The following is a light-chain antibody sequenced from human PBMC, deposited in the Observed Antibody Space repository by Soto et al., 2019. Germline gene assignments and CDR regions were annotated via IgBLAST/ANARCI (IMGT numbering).Light chain of an antibody. CDR2: DTS. J-gene: IGKJ5*01. CDR1: QSVSGNF. CDR3: QQRSNWPPIT. Sequence: IVLSQSPGTLSLSPGERATLSCRASQSVSGNFLACYQEKPGQAPRLLIFDTSNRATGIPARFSGSGSGTDFTLTISSLEPEDFAVYYCQQRSNWPPITFGQGTRLEI. V-gene: IGKV3-11*01.